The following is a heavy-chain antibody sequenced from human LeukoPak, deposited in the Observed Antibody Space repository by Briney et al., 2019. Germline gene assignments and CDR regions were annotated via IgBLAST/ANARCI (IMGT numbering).Heavy chain of an antibody. CDR2: ISSSSSYI. J-gene: IGHJ4*02. CDR3: ARDLRSSGYYAFDY. CDR1: GFTFSSYS. D-gene: IGHD3-22*01. Sequence: GGSLRLSCAATGFTFSSYSMNWVRQAPGKGLEWVSSISSSSSYINYADSVKGRFTISRDNAKNSLYLQMNSLRAEDTAVYYCARDLRSSGYYAFDYWGQGILVTVSS. V-gene: IGHV3-21*01.